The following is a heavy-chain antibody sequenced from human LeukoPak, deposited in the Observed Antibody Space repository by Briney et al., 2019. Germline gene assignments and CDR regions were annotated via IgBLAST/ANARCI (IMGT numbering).Heavy chain of an antibody. V-gene: IGHV3-21*01. CDR2: ISSPSSYI. CDR3: ARDQTRDIVVVPTSDF. D-gene: IGHD2-2*01. CDR1: GFTFSSYS. Sequence: PGGSLRLSCAASGFTFSSYSMNWVGQAPGKGLEWVSSISSPSSYINYADSVKGRFTISRVNAKNSLYLQMNSLRGEDTAVYYCARDQTRDIVVVPTSDFWGQGTLVTVSS. J-gene: IGHJ4*02.